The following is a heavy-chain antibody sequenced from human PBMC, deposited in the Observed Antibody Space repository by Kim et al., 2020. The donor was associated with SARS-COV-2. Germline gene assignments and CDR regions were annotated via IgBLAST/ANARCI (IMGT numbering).Heavy chain of an antibody. Sequence: SETLSLTCTVSGGSSSSGDYYWSWIRQHPGKGLEWIGYISYSGGTYYNPSLKSRVTISVDMSKKQFSLMLSSVTAADTAIYHCARAVDPRAFDIWGQGTMVTVSS. CDR2: ISYSGGT. V-gene: IGHV4-31*03. CDR1: GGSSSSGDYY. CDR3: ARAVDPRAFDI. J-gene: IGHJ3*02.